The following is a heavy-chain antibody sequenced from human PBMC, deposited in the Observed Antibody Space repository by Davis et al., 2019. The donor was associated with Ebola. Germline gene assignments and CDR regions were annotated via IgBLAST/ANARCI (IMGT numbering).Heavy chain of an antibody. CDR2: INPNSGGT. CDR1: GYGFTDFY. D-gene: IGHD2-2*01. CDR3: ARVGGITREFDP. V-gene: IGHV1-2*02. Sequence: ASVKVSCKASGYGFTDFYMHWVRQAPGQGLEWMGWINPNSGGTNYAQKFQGRVTMTRDTSISTAYMELSRLRSDDTAVYYCARVGGITREFDPWGQGTLVTVSS. J-gene: IGHJ5*02.